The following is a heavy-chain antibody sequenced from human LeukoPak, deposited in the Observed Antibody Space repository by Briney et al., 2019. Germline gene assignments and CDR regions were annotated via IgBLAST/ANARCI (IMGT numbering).Heavy chain of an antibody. CDR3: ARDVWNDGSLDY. D-gene: IGHD1-1*01. Sequence: PGGSLRLSCAVSGFTFSSYWMSWVRQVPGKGLEWVANIKQDGSEKYYVASVKGRFTISRDNAKNSLYLQMNSLRVDDTAVYYCARDVWNDGSLDYWGQGTLVTVSS. CDR2: IKQDGSEK. J-gene: IGHJ4*02. V-gene: IGHV3-7*01. CDR1: GFTFSSYW.